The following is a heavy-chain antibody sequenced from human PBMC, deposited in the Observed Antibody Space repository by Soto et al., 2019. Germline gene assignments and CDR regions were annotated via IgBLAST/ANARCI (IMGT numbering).Heavy chain of an antibody. CDR1: GFTVSSNY. CDR3: ARDGYFVSSSCSFLPDV. V-gene: IGHV3-66*01. J-gene: IGHJ6*02. Sequence: GSLRLSCAASGFTVSSNYMSWVRQAPGKGLEWVSVIYSGGSTYYADSVKGRFTISRDNSKNTLYLQMNSLRAEDTAVYYCARDGYFVSSSCSFLPDVWGQGSTVTVSS. CDR2: IYSGGST. D-gene: IGHD3-9*01.